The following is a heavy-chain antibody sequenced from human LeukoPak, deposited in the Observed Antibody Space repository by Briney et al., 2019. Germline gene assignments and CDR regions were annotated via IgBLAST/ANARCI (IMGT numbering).Heavy chain of an antibody. V-gene: IGHV3-7*01. J-gene: IGHJ4*02. D-gene: IGHD3-10*01. CDR1: GFTFSSYW. CDR3: ARDRWFGETLPAHFDY. Sequence: PGGSLRLSCAASGFTFSSYWMSWVRQAPGKGLEWVANIKQDGSEKYYVDSVKGRFTISRDNAKNSLYLQMNSLRAEDTAVYYCARDRWFGETLPAHFDYWGQGTLVTGSS. CDR2: IKQDGSEK.